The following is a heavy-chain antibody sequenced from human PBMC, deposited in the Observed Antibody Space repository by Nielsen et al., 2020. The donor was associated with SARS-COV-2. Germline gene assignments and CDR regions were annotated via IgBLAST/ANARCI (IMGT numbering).Heavy chain of an antibody. CDR3: ARLPSYNWNFYWYFDL. CDR2: IYPGDSDT. J-gene: IGHJ2*01. V-gene: IGHV5-51*01. D-gene: IGHD1-7*01. Sequence: GESLKISCKGSGYSFTSYWIGWVRQMPGKGLEWMGIIYPGDSDTRYSPSFQGQVTLSADKSISTAYLQWSSLKASDTAMYYCARLPSYNWNFYWYFDLWGRGTLVTVSS. CDR1: GYSFTSYW.